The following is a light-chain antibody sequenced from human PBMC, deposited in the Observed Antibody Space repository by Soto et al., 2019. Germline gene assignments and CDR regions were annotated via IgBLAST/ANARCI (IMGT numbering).Light chain of an antibody. J-gene: IGKJ5*01. CDR3: QQYGSSPIT. CDR2: DAS. Sequence: EIVLTQSPGTLSLSPVERATLSCRASQRVFSSYLAWYQQKPGLAPRLLIYDASSRATGIPDRFSGSGSGTDFTLTISRLEPEDFAVYYCQQYGSSPITFGQGTRLEIK. CDR1: QRVFSSY. V-gene: IGKV3D-20*01.